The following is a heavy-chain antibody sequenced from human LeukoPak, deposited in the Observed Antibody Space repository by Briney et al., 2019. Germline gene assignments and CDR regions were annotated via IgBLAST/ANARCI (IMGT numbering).Heavy chain of an antibody. J-gene: IGHJ4*02. CDR2: INHSGSA. CDR1: GGSISNHY. V-gene: IGHV4-34*01. Sequence: SETLSLTCTSSGGSISNHYWSWIRQPPGKGLEWIGEINHSGSANYNPSLMSRVTISLDTSKNHFSLNLSSVTAADTAVYYCARGQGTVTTHWGQGTLVTVSS. D-gene: IGHD4-17*01. CDR3: ARGQGTVTTH.